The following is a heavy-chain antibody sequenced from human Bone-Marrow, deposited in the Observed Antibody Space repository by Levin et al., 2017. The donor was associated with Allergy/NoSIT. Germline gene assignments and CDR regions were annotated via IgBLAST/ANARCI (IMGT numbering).Heavy chain of an antibody. CDR2: MSYDGTTQ. CDR3: VRGIWFGELPYYYYYGMDM. D-gene: IGHD3-10*01. Sequence: GGSLRLSCGASGFTFNRYVMYWVRQAPGKGLEWVGLMSYDGTTQYYADSAKGRFTISRDISKNMLYLQMSSLRVEDTAVYYCVRGIWFGELPYYYYYGMDMWGPGTAVTVS. CDR1: GFTFNRYV. J-gene: IGHJ6*02. V-gene: IGHV3-30*14.